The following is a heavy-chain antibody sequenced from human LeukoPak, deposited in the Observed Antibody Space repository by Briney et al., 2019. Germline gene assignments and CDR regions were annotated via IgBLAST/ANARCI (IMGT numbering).Heavy chain of an antibody. CDR3: AGENYDSSGYRDAFDI. CDR1: GYTFTNYD. Sequence: GASVKVSCKASGYTFTNYDISWVRQATGQGLEWMGGIIPIFGTANYAQKFQGRVTITTDESTSTAYMELSSLRSEDTAVYYCAGENYDSSGYRDAFDIWGQGTMVTVSS. V-gene: IGHV1-69*05. J-gene: IGHJ3*02. CDR2: IIPIFGTA. D-gene: IGHD3-22*01.